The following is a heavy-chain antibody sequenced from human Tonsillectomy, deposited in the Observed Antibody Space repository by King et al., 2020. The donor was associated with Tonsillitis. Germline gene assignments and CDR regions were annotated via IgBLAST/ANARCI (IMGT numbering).Heavy chain of an antibody. CDR1: DDSINGYY. CDR3: ARDYYDTSGYSSFYFDY. D-gene: IGHD3-22*01. Sequence: QLQESGPGLVKPSETLSLTCTVSDDSINGYYWSWIRQPAGKGLEWIVRGYSSGSTNYNPSLKSRVPMSVDTSKNQFSLRLNSVTAADSAVYYCARDYYDTSGYSSFYFDYWGQGILVTVSS. J-gene: IGHJ4*02. CDR2: GYSSGST. V-gene: IGHV4-4*07.